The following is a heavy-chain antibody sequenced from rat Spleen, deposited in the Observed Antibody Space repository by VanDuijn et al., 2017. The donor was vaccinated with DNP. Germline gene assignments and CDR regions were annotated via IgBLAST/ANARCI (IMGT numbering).Heavy chain of an antibody. CDR3: AKGPNYGGDSDYLDY. Sequence: EVKFVESGGGLVQPGRSLKLSCAASGFIFNDFWMGWVRQAPGKGLEWIGEVNKDSSTITYIPSLKDKFTISRDNDQNTLYLQMSKLRSEDTAIYYCAKGPNYGGDSDYLDYWGQGVMVTVSS. V-gene: IGHV4-2*01. J-gene: IGHJ2*01. CDR2: VNKDSSTI. D-gene: IGHD1-11*01. CDR1: GFIFNDFW.